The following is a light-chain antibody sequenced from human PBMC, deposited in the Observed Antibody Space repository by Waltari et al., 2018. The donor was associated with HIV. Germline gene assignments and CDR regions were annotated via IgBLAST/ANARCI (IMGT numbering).Light chain of an antibody. CDR1: RTNIGKNY. Sequence: QSVLTQPPSVSAAPGQTVTISCSGSRTNIGKNYGSCYQQLPGTAPKVVIYDNNKRPSGIPDRFSGSKSGTSATLGITGLQTGDEADYYCGTWDSSLSAVLFGGGTKLTVL. J-gene: IGLJ2*01. CDR2: DNN. V-gene: IGLV1-51*01. CDR3: GTWDSSLSAVL.